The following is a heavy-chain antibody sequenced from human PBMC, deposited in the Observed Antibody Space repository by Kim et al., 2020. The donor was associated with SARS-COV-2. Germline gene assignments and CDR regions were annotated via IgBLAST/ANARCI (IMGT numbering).Heavy chain of an antibody. CDR3: ARAAAHSGGWYVGYFDL. V-gene: IGHV4-59*01. J-gene: IGHJ2*01. D-gene: IGHD6-19*01. Sequence: LKSRVTIAVDTYKNQFSLKVRSVTAADTAVYYCARAAAHSGGWYVGYFDLWGRGTLVTVSS.